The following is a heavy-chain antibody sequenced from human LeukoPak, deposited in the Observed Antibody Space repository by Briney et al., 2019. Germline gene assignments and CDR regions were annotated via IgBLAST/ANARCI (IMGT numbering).Heavy chain of an antibody. CDR2: INPNSGGT. Sequence: VKVSCKASGYTFTGYYMHWVRQAPGQGLEWMGWINPNSGGTNYARKFQGRVTMTRDTSISTAYMELSRLRSDDTAVYYCARGRYFDWLLPDYFDYWGQGTLVTVSS. V-gene: IGHV1-2*02. CDR3: ARGRYFDWLLPDYFDY. J-gene: IGHJ4*02. CDR1: GYTFTGYY. D-gene: IGHD3-9*01.